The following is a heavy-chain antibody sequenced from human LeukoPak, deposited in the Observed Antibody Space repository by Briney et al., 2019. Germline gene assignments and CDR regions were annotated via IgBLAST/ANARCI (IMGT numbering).Heavy chain of an antibody. CDR1: GGSISSYY. J-gene: IGHJ5*02. Sequence: SETLSLTCTVSGGSISSYYWSWVRQPPGKGLEWIGYIYYSGSTDYNPSLKSRVTISVDTSKNQFSLKLSSVTAADTAVYYCARDAVAGEYNWFDPWGQGTLVTVSS. CDR2: IYYSGST. D-gene: IGHD6-19*01. V-gene: IGHV4-59*12. CDR3: ARDAVAGEYNWFDP.